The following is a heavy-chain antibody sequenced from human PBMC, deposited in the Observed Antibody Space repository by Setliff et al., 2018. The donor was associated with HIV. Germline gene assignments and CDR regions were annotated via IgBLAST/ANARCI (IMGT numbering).Heavy chain of an antibody. CDR3: ARAAAGNTGPFDL. Sequence: PSETLSLTCTVSDSGTYYWSWIRQPAGKGLEWIGRVSSRGDTNYNPSLKSRVTMSVDTSKNQFSLKLASVTASDTAVYYCARAAAGNTGPFDLWGQGSPVTVSS. CDR2: VSSRGDT. CDR1: DSGTYY. D-gene: IGHD4-17*01. V-gene: IGHV4-4*07. J-gene: IGHJ4*02.